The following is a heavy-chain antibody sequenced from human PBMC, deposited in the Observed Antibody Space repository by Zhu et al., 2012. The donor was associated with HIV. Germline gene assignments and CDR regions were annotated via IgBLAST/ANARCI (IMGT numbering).Heavy chain of an antibody. CDR2: INHSGSV. D-gene: IGHD3-10*01. CDR3: ARGDNYYASGSPAKGQYFQY. J-gene: IGHJ1*01. Sequence: QVQLQQWGAGLLKPSETLSLTCAVYGGSFSGFYWSWIRQPPGKGLEWIGEINHSGSVNYNPSLKSRVTISVDTSKNQFSLKLSSVTAADTALYYCARGDNYYASGSPAKGQYFQYWGQGTLVTVSS. CDR1: GGSFSGFY. V-gene: IGHV4-34*01.